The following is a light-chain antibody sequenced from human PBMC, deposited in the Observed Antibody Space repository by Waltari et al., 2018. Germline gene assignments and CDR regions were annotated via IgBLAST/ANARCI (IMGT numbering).Light chain of an antibody. CDR1: QSLLHSDGKTY. Sequence: DIVMTQTPLSLSVTPGQPASISCKSSQSLLHSDGKTYLFWYLQKPGQSPQLLSYEVSSRVSGVPDRFSGSGSGTDFTLKISRVEAEDVGVYYCMQGIHLPLTFGGGTKVEIK. V-gene: IGKV2-29*02. J-gene: IGKJ4*01. CDR2: EVS. CDR3: MQGIHLPLT.